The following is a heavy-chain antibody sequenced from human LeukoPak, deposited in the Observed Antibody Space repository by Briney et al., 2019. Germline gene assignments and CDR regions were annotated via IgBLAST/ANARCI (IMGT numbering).Heavy chain of an antibody. CDR2: ISSSSKYI. CDR3: ARDYLYCGGDCFVDD. D-gene: IGHD2-21*02. Sequence: GGSLRLSCAASGFTFNSYSMNWVRQAPGKGLEWVSSISSSSKYIYDADSVKGRFTVSRDNAKNSLYLQMNSLRAEDTAVYYCARDYLYCGGDCFVDDWGQGTLVTVSS. V-gene: IGHV3-21*01. CDR1: GFTFNSYS. J-gene: IGHJ4*02.